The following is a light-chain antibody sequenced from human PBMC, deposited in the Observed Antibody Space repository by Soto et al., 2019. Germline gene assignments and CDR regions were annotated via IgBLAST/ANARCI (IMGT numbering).Light chain of an antibody. V-gene: IGLV2-8*01. Sequence: QSALTQPPSASGSPGQSVTLSCTGTSSDVGGYNYVSWYQQNPGKVPKLMIYEVNKRPSGVPDRFSGSKSGNTASLTVSGLKAEDEADYYCTSYAGGNNVFGTGTKLTVL. CDR3: TSYAGGNNV. CDR1: SSDVGGYNY. CDR2: EVN. J-gene: IGLJ1*01.